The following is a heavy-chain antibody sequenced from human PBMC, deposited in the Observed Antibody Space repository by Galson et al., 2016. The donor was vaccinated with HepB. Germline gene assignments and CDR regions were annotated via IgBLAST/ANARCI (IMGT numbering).Heavy chain of an antibody. V-gene: IGHV3-23*01. Sequence: SLRLSCAASPINLNTYAMSWVRQAPGKGLEWVSGISGSGGSTFYADSVKGRFTISRDNSKKTLYLQMNSLRAEDTAVYYCAKDGRIYCSSASCHDHFHYWGQGTLVTVPS. CDR2: ISGSGGST. CDR1: PINLNTYA. D-gene: IGHD2-2*01. CDR3: AKDGRIYCSSASCHDHFHY. J-gene: IGHJ4*02.